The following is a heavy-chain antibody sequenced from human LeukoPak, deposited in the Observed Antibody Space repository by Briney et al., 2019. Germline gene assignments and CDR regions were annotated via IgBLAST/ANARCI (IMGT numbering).Heavy chain of an antibody. D-gene: IGHD6-13*01. CDR2: ISSSGSTI. V-gene: IGHV3-48*01. CDR3: AKDFSPIYIAADHMDV. CDR1: GFTFSSYG. J-gene: IGHJ6*03. Sequence: GGSLRLSCAASGFTFSSYGMSWVRQAPGKGLEWVSYISSSGSTIYYADSVKGRFTTSRDNSKNTLYLQMNSLRAEDTAVYYCAKDFSPIYIAADHMDVWGKGTTVTISS.